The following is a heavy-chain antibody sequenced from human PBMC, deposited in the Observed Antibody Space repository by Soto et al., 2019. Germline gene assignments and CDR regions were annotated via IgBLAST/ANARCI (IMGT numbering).Heavy chain of an antibody. D-gene: IGHD2-21*01. J-gene: IGHJ4*02. V-gene: IGHV4-30-2*06. CDR1: GVAITYGGYS. Sequence: NPSETLSLTCSVSGVAITYGGYSWSWIRQSPEKCLEWLGYIGHLETTYYNPSFKSRLSLSIDRTRNQFSLRLTSVTAADTAMYYCSRVHFVETYRKETFYYFDYWGQGSLVTVSS. CDR3: SRVHFVETYRKETFYYFDY. CDR2: IGHLETT.